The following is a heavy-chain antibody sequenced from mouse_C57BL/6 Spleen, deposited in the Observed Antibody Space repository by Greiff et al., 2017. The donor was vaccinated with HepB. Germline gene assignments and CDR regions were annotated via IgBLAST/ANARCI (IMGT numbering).Heavy chain of an antibody. V-gene: IGHV1-82*01. D-gene: IGHD4-1*01. CDR3: ARPLGLAWFAY. CDR1: GYAFSSSW. CDR2: IYPGDGDT. J-gene: IGHJ3*01. Sequence: QVQLQQSGPELVKPGASVKISCKASGYAFSSSWMNWVKQRPGKGLEWIGRIYPGDGDTNYNGKFKGKATLTADKSSSTAYMQLSSLTSEDSAVYFCARPLGLAWFAYWGQGTLVTVSA.